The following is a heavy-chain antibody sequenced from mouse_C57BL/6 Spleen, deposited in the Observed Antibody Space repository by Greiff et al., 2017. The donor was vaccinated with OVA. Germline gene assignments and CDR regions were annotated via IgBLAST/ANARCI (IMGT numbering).Heavy chain of an antibody. CDR3: ARQDDGYWGDY. CDR2: IDPSDSYT. D-gene: IGHD2-3*01. Sequence: QVQLQQPGAELVKPGASVKLSCKASGYTFTSYWMQWVKQRPGQGLEWIGEIDPSDSYTNYNQKFKGKATLTVDTSSSTAYMQLSSLTSEDSAVYYCARQDDGYWGDYWGQGTTLTVSS. CDR1: GYTFTSYW. J-gene: IGHJ2*01. V-gene: IGHV1-50*01.